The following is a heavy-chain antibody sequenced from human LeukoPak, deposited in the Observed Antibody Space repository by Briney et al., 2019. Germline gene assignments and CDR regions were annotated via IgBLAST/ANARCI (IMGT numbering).Heavy chain of an antibody. CDR2: VGGSGVST. CDR3: AKNNDFDF. V-gene: IGHV3-23*01. J-gene: IGHJ4*02. D-gene: IGHD2-8*01. Sequence: QPGGSLRLSCAPSGVILSSYAMRWARQAPGKGLEWVSRVGGSGVSTYYADSVKDRFTISRDNSKNTLYLQMNSLRAEDTAVYYCAKNNDFDFWGQGTLVTVSS. CDR1: GVILSSYA.